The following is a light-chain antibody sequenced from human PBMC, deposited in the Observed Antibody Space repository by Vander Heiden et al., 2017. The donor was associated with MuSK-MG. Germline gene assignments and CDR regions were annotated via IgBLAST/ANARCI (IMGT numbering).Light chain of an antibody. CDR2: VAS. V-gene: IGKV1-39*01. Sequence: DIQLTKSPSSLPASVGDRGTITCRASESISSYLNGYQQKPGKGPKLLISVASSLQSGFPSRFSGRGSGKDFTLAISRVQQEEFVTYYCHPRDRTPRTFGRGSLGEIK. CDR1: ESISSY. CDR3: HPRDRTPRT. J-gene: IGKJ1*01.